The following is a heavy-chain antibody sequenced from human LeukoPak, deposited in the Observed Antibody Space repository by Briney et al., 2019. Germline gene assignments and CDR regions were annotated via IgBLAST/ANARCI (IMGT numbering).Heavy chain of an antibody. V-gene: IGHV4-59*01. CDR3: ARGVKQRFDL. CDR1: GGSFNGYY. J-gene: IGHJ5*02. CDR2: IYYSGSA. Sequence: SETLSLTCAVYGGSFNGYYWSWIRQPPGKGLEWIGYIYYSGSANYNPSLKSRVTISVDTSKNQFSLKLSSVTAADAAVYYCARGVKQRFDLWGQGTLVTVSS.